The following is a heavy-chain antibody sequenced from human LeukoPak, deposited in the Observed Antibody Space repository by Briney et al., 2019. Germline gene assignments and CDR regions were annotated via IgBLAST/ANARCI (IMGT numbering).Heavy chain of an antibody. D-gene: IGHD6-6*01. V-gene: IGHV4-34*01. CDR2: INHSGST. Sequence: SETLSLTCAVYGGSFSGYYWSWIPQPPGKGLEWIGEINHSGSTNYNPSLKSRVTISVDTSKNQFSLKLSSVTAADTAVYYCAKDWRIAAPYYFDYWGQGTLVTVSS. CDR1: GGSFSGYY. J-gene: IGHJ4*02. CDR3: AKDWRIAAPYYFDY.